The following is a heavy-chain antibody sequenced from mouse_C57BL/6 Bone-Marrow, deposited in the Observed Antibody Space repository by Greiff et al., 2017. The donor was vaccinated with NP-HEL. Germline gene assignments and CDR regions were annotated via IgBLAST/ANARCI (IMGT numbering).Heavy chain of an antibody. CDR2: IWSGGST. Sequence: QVQLKQSGPGLVQPSQSLSITCTVSGFSLTSYGVHWVRQSPGKGLEWLGVIWSGGSTDYNAAFISRLSISKDNSKSQVFFKMNSLQADDTAIYYCASFTYYYGSRPHWYFDVWGTGTTVTVSS. J-gene: IGHJ1*03. CDR3: ASFTYYYGSRPHWYFDV. V-gene: IGHV2-2*01. D-gene: IGHD1-1*01. CDR1: GFSLTSYG.